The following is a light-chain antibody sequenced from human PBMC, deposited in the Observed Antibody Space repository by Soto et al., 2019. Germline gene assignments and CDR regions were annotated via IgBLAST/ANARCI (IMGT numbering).Light chain of an antibody. CDR2: GDN. CDR1: TSNVGSNS. CDR3: AAWDDSLKSVI. V-gene: IGLV1-44*01. Sequence: QSVLTQPPSASGTPGQRITSSCSGSTSNVGSNSVNWYQQLPGTAPKLLIYGDNQRPSGLPDRFSGSKSGTSATLAISGLQSEDEADFYCAAWDDSLKSVIFGGGTKVTVL. J-gene: IGLJ2*01.